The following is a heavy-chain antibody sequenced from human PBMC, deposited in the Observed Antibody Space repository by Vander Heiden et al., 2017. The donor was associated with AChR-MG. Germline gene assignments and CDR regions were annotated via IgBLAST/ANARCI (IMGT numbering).Heavy chain of an antibody. CDR1: GFTFRGYG. Sequence: QVQLVESGGGVVQPGRSLRLSCAASGFTFRGYGSDWVRHAAGKGREWVAVISYDGSNKYYADSVKGRFTISRDNSKNTLYLQMNSLRAEDTAVYYCAKTRRSNVDTAMVGYWGQGTLVTVSS. J-gene: IGHJ4*02. CDR2: ISYDGSNK. CDR3: AKTRRSNVDTAMVGY. V-gene: IGHV3-30*18. D-gene: IGHD5-18*01.